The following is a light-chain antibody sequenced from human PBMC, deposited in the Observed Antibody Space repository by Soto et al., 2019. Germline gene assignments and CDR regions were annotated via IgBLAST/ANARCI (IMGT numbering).Light chain of an antibody. CDR2: DAS. Sequence: EIVLTQSPATLSLSPGERATLSCRASQSFSSYLAWYQQKPGQAPRLLIYDASKRATGIPARFIGRGSGTDFTLTISSLEPEDFAVYYWQQRSHWPPVITFGQGTLLEIK. J-gene: IGKJ5*01. V-gene: IGKV3-11*01. CDR1: QSFSSY. CDR3: QQRSHWPPVIT.